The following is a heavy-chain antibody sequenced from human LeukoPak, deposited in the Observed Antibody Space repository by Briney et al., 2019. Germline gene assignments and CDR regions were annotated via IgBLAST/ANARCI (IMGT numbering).Heavy chain of an antibody. D-gene: IGHD3-9*01. CDR2: IRYDGITK. CDR1: GFTFRSYW. J-gene: IGHJ6*03. CDR3: AKTGSRGGTFRPSYYYYYMDV. V-gene: IGHV3-30*02. Sequence: GGSLRLSCAASGFTFRSYWMHWVRQAPGKGLEWVAFIRYDGITKYYADSVKGRFTISRDNSKNTLYLQMNSLRPEDTAVYYCAKTGSRGGTFRPSYYYYYMDVWGEGTTVTISS.